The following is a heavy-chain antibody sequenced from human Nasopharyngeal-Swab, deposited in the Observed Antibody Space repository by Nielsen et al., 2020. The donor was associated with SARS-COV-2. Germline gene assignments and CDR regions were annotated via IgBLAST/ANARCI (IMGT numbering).Heavy chain of an antibody. CDR2: IDWDDDK. J-gene: IGHJ4*02. D-gene: IGHD3-9*01. Sequence: SGPTLVKPPQTLTLTCTFSGFSLSTSAMCVSWIRQPPGKALEWLALIDWDDDKYYSTSLKTRTTISKDTPKNQVVLTMTNMDPVDPATYYCARTTYDILTGYYYPFDYWGQGTLVTVSS. CDR1: GFSLSTSAMC. CDR3: ARTTYDILTGYYYPFDY. V-gene: IGHV2-70*01.